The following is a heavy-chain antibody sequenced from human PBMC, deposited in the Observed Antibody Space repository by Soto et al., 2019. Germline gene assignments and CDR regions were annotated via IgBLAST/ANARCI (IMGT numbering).Heavy chain of an antibody. J-gene: IGHJ6*02. Sequence: PGGSLRLACAASGFTFSSYWMSWVRQAPGKGLEWVANIKQDGSEKYYVDSVKGRFTISRDNAKSSLYLQMNSLRAEDTAVYYCARDFFPGRAYYYCYSMDVWGQGTTVTVS. CDR1: GFTFSSYW. D-gene: IGHD1-26*01. CDR2: IKQDGSEK. V-gene: IGHV3-7*03. CDR3: ARDFFPGRAYYYCYSMDV.